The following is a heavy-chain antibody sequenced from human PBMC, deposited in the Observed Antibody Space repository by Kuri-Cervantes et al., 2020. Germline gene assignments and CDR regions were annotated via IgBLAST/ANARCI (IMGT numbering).Heavy chain of an antibody. V-gene: IGHV3-53*01. CDR1: GFTVSSNY. CDR3: ARDPRGSAGRYGPEIGGMDV. Sequence: GESLKISCAASGFTVSSNYMSWVRQAPGKGLEWVSVIYSGGSTYYADSVKGRFTISRDNSKNTLYLQMSSLRAEDTAVYYCARDPRGSAGRYGPEIGGMDVWGQGTTVTVSS. J-gene: IGHJ6*02. CDR2: IYSGGST. D-gene: IGHD3-10*01.